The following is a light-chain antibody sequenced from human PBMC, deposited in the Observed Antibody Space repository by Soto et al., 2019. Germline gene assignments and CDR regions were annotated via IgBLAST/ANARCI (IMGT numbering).Light chain of an antibody. Sequence: QSVLTQPPSVSAAPGQRVTISCSGSSSNIGSNYVSWYQQLPGTAPKLLIYENNKRPSGIPDRFSGSKSGTSATLGITGLQTGDEADYYCGTWDSSLSVVFGGGTKLTVL. CDR2: ENN. CDR1: SSNIGSNY. V-gene: IGLV1-51*02. J-gene: IGLJ3*02. CDR3: GTWDSSLSVV.